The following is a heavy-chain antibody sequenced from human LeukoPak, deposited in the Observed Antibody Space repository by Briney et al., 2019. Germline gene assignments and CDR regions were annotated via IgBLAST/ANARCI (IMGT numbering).Heavy chain of an antibody. V-gene: IGHV4-61*02. CDR1: GGSLSSGSYY. Sequence: PSQTLSLTCTVSGGSLSSGSYYWTWIRQPAGKGLEWIGRVYTSGTTNYNPSLQSRVTTSVDTSKNQFSLRLSSVTAADTAVYYCARDRSDTIFDYWGQGTLVTVSS. CDR2: VYTSGTT. D-gene: IGHD6-6*01. CDR3: ARDRSDTIFDY. J-gene: IGHJ4*02.